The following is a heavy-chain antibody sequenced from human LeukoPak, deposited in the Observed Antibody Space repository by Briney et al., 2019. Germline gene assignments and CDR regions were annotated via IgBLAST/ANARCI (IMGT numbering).Heavy chain of an antibody. Sequence: GESLKISCKGSGYSFTSYGISWVRQAPGQGLEWMGWISAYNGNTNYAQKLQGRVTMTTDTSTSTAFMELRSLRSDDTAVYYCAREGERDYWGQGTLVTVSS. CDR2: ISAYNGNT. D-gene: IGHD1-1*01. J-gene: IGHJ4*02. CDR1: GYSFTSYG. V-gene: IGHV1-18*01. CDR3: AREGERDY.